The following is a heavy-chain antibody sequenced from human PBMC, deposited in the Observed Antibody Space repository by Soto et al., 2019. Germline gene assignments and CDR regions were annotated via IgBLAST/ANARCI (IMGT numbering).Heavy chain of an antibody. D-gene: IGHD6-19*01. Sequence: YWMWIRQPPGKGLEWIGEINPSDSYTNYSPSVQGHVTISADKSINTAYLQWSSLKTSDTAIYYCARRGRSGWFELDYWGQGTQVTVSS. J-gene: IGHJ4*02. V-gene: IGHV5-10-1*01. CDR1: YW. CDR3: ARRGRSGWFELDY. CDR2: INPSDSYT.